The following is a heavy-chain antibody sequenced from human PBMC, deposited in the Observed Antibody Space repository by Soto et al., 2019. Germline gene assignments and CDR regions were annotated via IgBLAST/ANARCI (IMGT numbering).Heavy chain of an antibody. V-gene: IGHV3-53*01. Sequence: GGSLRLSCAASGFTVSSNYMSWVRQAPGKGLEWVSIIYSGGNTYYADSVKGRFTISRDNSKNTLYLQLNSLRAEDTAVYYCARGSGYSYEKAFDYWGQGTLVTVSS. J-gene: IGHJ4*02. CDR1: GFTVSSNY. CDR2: IYSGGNT. CDR3: ARGSGYSYEKAFDY. D-gene: IGHD5-18*01.